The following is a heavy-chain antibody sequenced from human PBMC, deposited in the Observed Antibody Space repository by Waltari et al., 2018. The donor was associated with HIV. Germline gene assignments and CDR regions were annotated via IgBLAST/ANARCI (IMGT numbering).Heavy chain of an antibody. CDR2: IFYCGST. J-gene: IGHJ4*02. CDR3: ARVGYCTTANCYPSQGFDS. V-gene: IGHV4-31*03. Sequence: QVRLQESGPGLVKPSQTLSLTCTVSGGSISSGDYFWSWVRQHPGKGLEGVCYIFYCGSTFYNPSLKSRTVISVDTSENQFSLRLTSVTAADTAFYYCARVGYCTTANCYPSQGFDSWGQGTLVTVSS. D-gene: IGHD2-2*01. CDR1: GGSISSGDYF.